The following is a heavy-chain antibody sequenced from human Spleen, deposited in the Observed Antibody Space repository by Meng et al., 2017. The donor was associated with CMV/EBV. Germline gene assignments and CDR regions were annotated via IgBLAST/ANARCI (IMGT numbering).Heavy chain of an antibody. Sequence: FTFSSYWMHWVRQAPGKGLVWVSRINSDGSSTTYADSVKGRFTISRDNAKNTLYLQMNSLRVDDTAVYFCARDYYDIEGHEYDCFDPWGQGTLVTVSS. CDR1: FTFSSYW. V-gene: IGHV3-74*03. D-gene: IGHD3-9*01. J-gene: IGHJ5*02. CDR2: INSDGSST. CDR3: ARDYYDIEGHEYDCFDP.